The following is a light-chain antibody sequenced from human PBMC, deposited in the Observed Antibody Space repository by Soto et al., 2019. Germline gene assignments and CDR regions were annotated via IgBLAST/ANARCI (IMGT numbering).Light chain of an antibody. CDR2: GNS. Sequence: QSVLTQPPSVSGAPGQRVTISCTGSSSNIGAGYDVHWYQQLPRTAPKLLIYGNSNRPSGVPDRFSGSKSGTSASLAITGLQAEDEADYYCQSYDSSLSALFGTGTKLTVL. CDR3: QSYDSSLSAL. V-gene: IGLV1-40*01. J-gene: IGLJ1*01. CDR1: SSNIGAGYD.